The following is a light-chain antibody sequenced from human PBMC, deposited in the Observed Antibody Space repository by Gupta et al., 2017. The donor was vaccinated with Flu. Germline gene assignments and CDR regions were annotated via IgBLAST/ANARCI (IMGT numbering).Light chain of an antibody. V-gene: IGLV2-14*01. J-gene: IGLJ3*02. Sequence: PKLMIYEVSNRPSGVSNRFSGSKSGNTASLTISGLQAEDEADYYCSSYTSSSTRVFGGGTKLTVL. CDR3: SSYTSSSTRV. CDR2: EVS.